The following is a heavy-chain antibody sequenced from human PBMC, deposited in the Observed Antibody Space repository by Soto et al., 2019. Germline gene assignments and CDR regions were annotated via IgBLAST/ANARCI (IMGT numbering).Heavy chain of an antibody. D-gene: IGHD4-17*01. CDR3: ARGIDYGDYFDY. Sequence: QVQLVESGGGVVQPGRSLRLSCAASGFTFSSYGMHWVRQAPGKGLEWVAVIWYDGSNKYYADSVKGRFTISRDNSKNTLYLQTNSLRAEDTAVYYCARGIDYGDYFDYWGQGTLVTVSS. CDR2: IWYDGSNK. CDR1: GFTFSSYG. V-gene: IGHV3-33*01. J-gene: IGHJ4*02.